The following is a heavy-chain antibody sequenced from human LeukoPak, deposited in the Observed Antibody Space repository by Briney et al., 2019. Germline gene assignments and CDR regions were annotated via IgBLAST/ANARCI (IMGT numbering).Heavy chain of an antibody. CDR3: ASQYCSGGSCYPLFDY. V-gene: IGHV4-59*01. D-gene: IGHD2-15*01. CDR2: IYYTGST. Sequence: SETLSLTCTVSGGSISSYYWSWIRQPPGKGLEWIGYIYYTGSTNYNPSLKSRVTISVDTSKNQFSLRLSSVTAADTAVYYYASQYCSGGSCYPLFDYWGQGTLVTVSS. J-gene: IGHJ4*02. CDR1: GGSISSYY.